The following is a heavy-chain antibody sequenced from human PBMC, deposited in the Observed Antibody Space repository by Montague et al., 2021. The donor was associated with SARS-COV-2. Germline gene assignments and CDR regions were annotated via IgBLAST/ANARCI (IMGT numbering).Heavy chain of an antibody. D-gene: IGHD3-9*01. V-gene: IGHV4-39*01. CDR1: GGSISSSSYY. CDR2: IYYSGST. J-gene: IGHJ6*02. Sequence: SETLSLTCTVSGGSISSSSYYWGWIRQPPGKGLEWIGSIYYSGSTYYNPSLKSRVTISVDTSKNQFSLKLSSVTAADTAVYYCASEEVHYDILTGYLRAFFGMDVWGQGTTVTVSS. CDR3: ASEEVHYDILTGYLRAFFGMDV.